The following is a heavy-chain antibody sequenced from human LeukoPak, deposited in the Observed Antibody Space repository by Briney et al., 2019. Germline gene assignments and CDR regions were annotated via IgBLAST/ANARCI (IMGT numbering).Heavy chain of an antibody. V-gene: IGHV3-21*01. J-gene: IGHJ6*02. CDR2: ISSSSSYI. CDR3: ARDGQQLAEGTYYYYYGMDV. Sequence: PGGSLRLSCAASGFTFSDYAMTWVRQAPGKGPEWVSGISSSSSYIYYADSVKGRFTISRDNAKNSLYLQMNSLRAEDTAVYYCARDGQQLAEGTYYYYYGMDVWGQGTTVTASS. D-gene: IGHD6-13*01. CDR1: GFTFSDYA.